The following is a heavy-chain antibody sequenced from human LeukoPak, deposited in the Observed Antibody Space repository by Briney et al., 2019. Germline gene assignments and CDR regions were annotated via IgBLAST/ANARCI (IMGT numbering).Heavy chain of an antibody. CDR1: GLTFSNYW. J-gene: IGHJ4*02. V-gene: IGHV3-7*01. CDR2: IKEDGNEK. CDR3: ARYRSRFYY. Sequence: GGSLRLSCAASGLTFSNYWMSWVRQAPGKGLEWVANIKEDGNEKYYVDSVKGRFTISRDNAKKSLYLQMNSLRAEDTAVYYCARYRSRFYYWGQGTPVTVSS. D-gene: IGHD2-2*01.